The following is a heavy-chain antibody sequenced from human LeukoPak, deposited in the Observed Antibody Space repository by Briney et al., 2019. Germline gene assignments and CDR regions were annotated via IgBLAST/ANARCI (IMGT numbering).Heavy chain of an antibody. CDR3: ARYSTYCDSTSCYQFDL. V-gene: IGHV4-59*01. D-gene: IGHD2-2*01. CDR1: GASISGSY. J-gene: IGHJ5*02. Sequence: PSETLSLTCTVSGASISGSYWSWIRQSLGKGLDWIGYIGNTGATNYSPSLNSRVTISVDTSKNQVSLKLNSVTAADTAVYHCARYSTYCDSTSCYQFDLWGQGTLVSVSS. CDR2: IGNTGAT.